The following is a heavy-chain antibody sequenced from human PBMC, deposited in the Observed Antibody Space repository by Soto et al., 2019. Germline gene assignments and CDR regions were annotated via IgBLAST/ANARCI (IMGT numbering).Heavy chain of an antibody. J-gene: IGHJ4*02. CDR2: ISAYNGNT. D-gene: IGHD3-22*01. CDR3: ARDRGADSSGYYAKFDY. V-gene: IGHV1-18*01. Sequence: QVQLVQSGAEVKKPGASVKVSCKASGYTFTSYGISWVRQAPGQGLEWMGWISAYNGNTNYAQKLQGRVTMTTDTSTRTAYMELRSLRSDDTAVYYCARDRGADSSGYYAKFDYWGQGTLVTVSS. CDR1: GYTFTSYG.